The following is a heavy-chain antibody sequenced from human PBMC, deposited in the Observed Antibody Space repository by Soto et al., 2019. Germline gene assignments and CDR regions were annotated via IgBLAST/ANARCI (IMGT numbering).Heavy chain of an antibody. CDR1: GFSFSSYA. CDR2: ISARGGSS. Sequence: DVQLLESGGGLVQPWGSLRLSCAASGFSFSSYAMVWVRQAPGKGLEWVAVISARGGSSYFADSVKGRFTLSRDNSKNVLSLEMNSLRAEDTAIYFCAKGSIEYSASVDNWGQGTLVVVSS. J-gene: IGHJ4*02. CDR3: AKGSIEYSASVDN. V-gene: IGHV3-23*01. D-gene: IGHD5-12*01.